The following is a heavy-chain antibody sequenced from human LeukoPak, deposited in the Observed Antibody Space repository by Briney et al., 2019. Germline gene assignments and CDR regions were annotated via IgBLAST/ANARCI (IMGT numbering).Heavy chain of an antibody. CDR2: ISGSGVMT. J-gene: IGHJ4*02. V-gene: IGHV3-23*01. D-gene: IGHD5-12*01. Sequence: PGGSLRLSCAASGFTFSDYAMTWVRQAPGKGLEWVATISGSGVMTYYADSVKGRFTVSGDNSKNTLYLQMNSLRAEDTAVYYCARGPSGYHNTGGQGTLVTVSS. CDR1: GFTFSDYA. CDR3: ARGPSGYHNT.